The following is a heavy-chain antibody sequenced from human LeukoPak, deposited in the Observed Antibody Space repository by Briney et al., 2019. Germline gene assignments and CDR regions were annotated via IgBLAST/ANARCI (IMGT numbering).Heavy chain of an antibody. J-gene: IGHJ6*02. CDR2: IYTSGST. D-gene: IGHD3-10*01. CDR1: GGSISSYY. Sequence: PSETLSLTCTVSGGSISSYYWSWIRQPAGKGLEWIGRIYTSGSTNYNPSLKSRVTISVDTSKNHFSLKLSSVTAADTAVYYCAREAVAGGSGSNYYYYGVDVWGQGTTVTVSS. V-gene: IGHV4-4*07. CDR3: AREAVAGGSGSNYYYYGVDV.